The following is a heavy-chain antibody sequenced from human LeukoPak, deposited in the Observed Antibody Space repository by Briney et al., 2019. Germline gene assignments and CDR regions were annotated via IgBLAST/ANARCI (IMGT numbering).Heavy chain of an antibody. J-gene: IGHJ4*02. D-gene: IGHD3-10*01. CDR1: GFTFDDYG. Sequence: GGSLRLSCAASGFTFDDYGMSWVRQAPGKGLEWVSGINWNGGSTGYADSVKGRFTISRENAKNSLSLQMNSLKADDTAVYYCAAGGGLTWFGGGTEFDYWGQGTLVTVSS. CDR2: INWNGGST. CDR3: AAGGGLTWFGGGTEFDY. V-gene: IGHV3-20*04.